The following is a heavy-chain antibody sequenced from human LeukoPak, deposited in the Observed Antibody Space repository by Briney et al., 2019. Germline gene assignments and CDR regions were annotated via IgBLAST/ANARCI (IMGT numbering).Heavy chain of an antibody. CDR1: GFTFSSYG. CDR3: AKDRSWASGYNHPGY. J-gene: IGHJ4*02. Sequence: GGSLRLSCAASGFTFSSYGMHWVRQAPGKGLEWVAFIRYDGSNKHYADSVKGRFTISRDNSKNTLYLQMNSLRAEDTAVYYCAKDRSWASGYNHPGYWGQGTLVTVSS. CDR2: IRYDGSNK. D-gene: IGHD5-12*01. V-gene: IGHV3-30*02.